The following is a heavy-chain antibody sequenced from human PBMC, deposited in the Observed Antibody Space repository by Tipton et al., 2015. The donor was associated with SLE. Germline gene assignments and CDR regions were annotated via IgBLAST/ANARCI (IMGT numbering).Heavy chain of an antibody. J-gene: IGHJ6*02. V-gene: IGHV1-46*01. Sequence: QLVQSGAEVKKPGASVKISCKAFGYTFTSYFMHWVRQAPGQGLEWVGIINPTGGYTSSAQRFQDRVTMTRDTSTSTVYMELSSLKSDDTAVYFCARDRDREGSRWYGGRLYYYFYGMDVWGQGTTVTVSS. CDR2: INPTGGYT. CDR3: ARDRDREGSRWYGGRLYYYFYGMDV. D-gene: IGHD6-13*01. CDR1: GYTFTSYF.